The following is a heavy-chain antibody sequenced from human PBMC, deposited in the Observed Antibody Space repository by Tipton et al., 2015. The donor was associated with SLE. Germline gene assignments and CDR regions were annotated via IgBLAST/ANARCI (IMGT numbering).Heavy chain of an antibody. J-gene: IGHJ4*02. V-gene: IGHV1-18*01. D-gene: IGHD3-16*01. CDR3: AIGSRGVH. Sequence: QSGAEVKKPGASGKVSCKASGYTFTSYGISWVRQAPGQGLEGMGWISAYNGNRNYAQKHQGRVTMTTDTSTSTAYMELRSLRSDDTALYSCAIGSRGVHWGQGTLVTVSS. CDR2: ISAYNGNR. CDR1: GYTFTSYG.